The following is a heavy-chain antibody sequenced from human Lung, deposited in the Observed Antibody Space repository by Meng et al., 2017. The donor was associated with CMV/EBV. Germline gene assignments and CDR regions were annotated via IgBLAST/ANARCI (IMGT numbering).Heavy chain of an antibody. Sequence: QVTLVHIGFELKKPRAPVKVSCKASGYTLSTYTMNWVRQAHGRGLEWMGWISTNTGTPTYTQGFTGRFVFSLDTSVSTAYLQISSLKAEDTAVYYCARGGNFDPWGQGTLVTVSS. CDR1: GYTLSTYT. CDR3: ARGGNFDP. J-gene: IGHJ5*02. CDR2: ISTNTGTP. D-gene: IGHD2/OR15-2a*01. V-gene: IGHV7-4-1*02.